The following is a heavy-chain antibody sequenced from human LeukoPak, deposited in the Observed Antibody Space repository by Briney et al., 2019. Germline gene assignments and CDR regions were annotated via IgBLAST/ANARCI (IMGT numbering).Heavy chain of an antibody. CDR3: ARGHVLLWFGELDY. CDR2: INAGNGNT. D-gene: IGHD3-10*01. Sequence: ASVKVSCKASGYTFTSYAMHWVHQAPGQRLEWMGWINAGNGNTKYSQKFQGRVTITRDTSASTAYMELSSLRSEDTAVYYCARGHVLLWFGELDYWGQGTLVTVSS. V-gene: IGHV1-3*01. J-gene: IGHJ4*02. CDR1: GYTFTSYA.